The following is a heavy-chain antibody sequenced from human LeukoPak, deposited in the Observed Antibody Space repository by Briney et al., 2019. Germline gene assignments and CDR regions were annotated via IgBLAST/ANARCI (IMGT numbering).Heavy chain of an antibody. CDR2: IWYDGSNK. V-gene: IGHV3-33*01. Sequence: GGSLRLSCAASGFTFSNYGMHWVRQSPGKGLEWVAVIWYDGSNKYYADSVKGRFTISRDNSKNTVYLQMNSLRAEDTAVYYCARDRNTGSSYENLFEYWGQGSLVSVSS. J-gene: IGHJ4*02. CDR3: ARDRNTGSSYENLFEY. D-gene: IGHD1-26*01. CDR1: GFTFSNYG.